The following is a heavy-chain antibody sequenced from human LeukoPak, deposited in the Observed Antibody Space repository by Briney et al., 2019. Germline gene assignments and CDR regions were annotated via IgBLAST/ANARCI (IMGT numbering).Heavy chain of an antibody. J-gene: IGHJ4*02. Sequence: ASVKVSCKASGYTFTTYGISWVRQDPGQGLEWMGWINTNNGNTNYAQNLQGRVTMTTDTSTSTAYMELRNLRSDDTAVYYCARVGPGIAAAFGYWGQGTLVTVSS. CDR1: GYTFTTYG. D-gene: IGHD6-13*01. CDR2: INTNNGNT. CDR3: ARVGPGIAAAFGY. V-gene: IGHV1-18*04.